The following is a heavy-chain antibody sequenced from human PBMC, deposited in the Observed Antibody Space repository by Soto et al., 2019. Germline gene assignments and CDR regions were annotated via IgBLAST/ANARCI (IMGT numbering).Heavy chain of an antibody. Sequence: QVQLVQSGAEVKKPGSSVKVSCKASGGTFGSSTISWVRQAPGQGLEWMGGITPVFGAPNYAQKFQGRFTITADKSTSTAYMEMRSLRSEDTAVYYCARGELATIAYFDYWGQGTLVTVSS. D-gene: IGHD5-12*01. V-gene: IGHV1-69*06. CDR1: GGTFGSST. CDR3: ARGELATIAYFDY. J-gene: IGHJ4*02. CDR2: ITPVFGAP.